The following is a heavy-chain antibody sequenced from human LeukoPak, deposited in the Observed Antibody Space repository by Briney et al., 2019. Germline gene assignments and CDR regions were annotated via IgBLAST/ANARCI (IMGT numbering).Heavy chain of an antibody. J-gene: IGHJ3*02. V-gene: IGHV2-5*02. Sequence: SGPTLVNPTQTLTLTCTFSGFSLSTSGVGVGWIRQPPGKALEWLALIYWDDDKRYSPSLKSRLTITKDTSKNQVVLTMTNMDPVDTATYYCAPLGSYGPLDAFDIWGQGTMVTVSS. CDR1: GFSLSTSGVG. CDR3: APLGSYGPLDAFDI. CDR2: IYWDDDK. D-gene: IGHD3-16*01.